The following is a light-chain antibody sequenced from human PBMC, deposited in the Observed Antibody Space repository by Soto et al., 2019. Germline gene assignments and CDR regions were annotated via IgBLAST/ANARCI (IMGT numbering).Light chain of an antibody. CDR2: KAS. V-gene: IGKV1-5*03. J-gene: IGKJ1*01. CDR3: QQYYSYPPWT. Sequence: DIQMTQSPSSLSGSVGDRVTLTCRASQTISSWLAWYQQKPGKAPKLLIYKASTLKSGVPSRFSGSGSGTEFTLTISSLQPDDFATYYCQQYYSYPPWTFGQGTKV. CDR1: QTISSW.